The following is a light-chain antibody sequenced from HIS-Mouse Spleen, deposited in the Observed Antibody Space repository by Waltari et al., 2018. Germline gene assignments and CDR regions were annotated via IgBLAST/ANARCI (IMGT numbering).Light chain of an antibody. CDR3: QQLNSYPPT. V-gene: IGKV1-9*01. J-gene: IGKJ1*01. CDR2: AAS. CDR1: QGISSY. Sequence: DIQLTQSPSFLSASVGDRVTITCRASQGISSYLACYQQKQGKAPKLLIYAASTLQSGVPSRFSGSGSGTEFTLTISSLQPEDFATYYCQQLNSYPPTFGQGTKVEIK.